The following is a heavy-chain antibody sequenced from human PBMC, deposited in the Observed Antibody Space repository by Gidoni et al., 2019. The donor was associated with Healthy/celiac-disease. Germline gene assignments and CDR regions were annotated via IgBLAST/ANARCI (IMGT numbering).Heavy chain of an antibody. CDR2: ISSSSSYT. CDR3: ARSRNDYGGNDAFDI. Sequence: QVQLVESGGGLVKPGGSLRLSCAASGFTFSDYYMSWIRQAPGKGLEWVSSISSSSSYTNYADSVKGRFTISRDNAKNSLYLQMNSLRAEDTAVYYCARSRNDYGGNDAFDIWGQGTMVTVSS. CDR1: GFTFSDYY. D-gene: IGHD4-17*01. V-gene: IGHV3-11*05. J-gene: IGHJ3*02.